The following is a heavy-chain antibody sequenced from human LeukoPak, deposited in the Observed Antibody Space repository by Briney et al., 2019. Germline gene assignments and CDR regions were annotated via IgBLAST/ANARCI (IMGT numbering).Heavy chain of an antibody. CDR1: GFSFIAYR. J-gene: IGHJ4*02. D-gene: IGHD1-26*01. CDR2: ITSTSASI. V-gene: IGHV3-21*01. Sequence: GGCLRLSCAASGFSFIAYRMNSVRQAPGKGLEWVSSITSTSASIYYADSVKGRFTISRDNAKNSLYLQMDSLTADDTALYFCARVSGTYFYSDYWGQGTLVTV. CDR3: ARVSGTYFYSDY.